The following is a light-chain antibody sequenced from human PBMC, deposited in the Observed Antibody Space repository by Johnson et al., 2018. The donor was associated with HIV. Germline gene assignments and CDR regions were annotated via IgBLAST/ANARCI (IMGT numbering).Light chain of an antibody. CDR2: ENN. J-gene: IGLJ1*01. Sequence: QSVLTQPPSVSAAPGQKVTISCSGSSSNIGNNYVSWYQQFPGTAPKLLIYENNKRPSGIPDRFSGSKSGTSATLGITGLQTGDEADYYCGTWDSYLTAGVFGSGTKVTVL. V-gene: IGLV1-51*02. CDR1: SSNIGNNY. CDR3: GTWDSYLTAGV.